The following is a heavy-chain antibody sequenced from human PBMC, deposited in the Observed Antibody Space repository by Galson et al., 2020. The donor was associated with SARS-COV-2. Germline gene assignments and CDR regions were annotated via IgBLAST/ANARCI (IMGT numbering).Heavy chain of an antibody. CDR3: ARARIVVVINAFDI. V-gene: IGHV4-31*03. CDR2: IYYSGST. Sequence: ETSETLSLTCTVSGGSISSGGYYWSWIRQHPGKGLEWIGYIYYSGSTYYNPSLKSRVTISVDTSKNQFSLELSSVTAADTAVYYCARARIVVVINAFDIWGQGTMVTVSS. CDR1: GGSISSGGYY. J-gene: IGHJ3*02. D-gene: IGHD3-22*01.